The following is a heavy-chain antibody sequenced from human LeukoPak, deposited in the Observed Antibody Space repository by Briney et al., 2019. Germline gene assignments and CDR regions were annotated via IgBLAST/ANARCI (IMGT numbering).Heavy chain of an antibody. D-gene: IGHD3-10*01. CDR2: ISGSGGST. CDR1: GFTFSSYA. V-gene: IGHV3-23*01. J-gene: IGHJ4*02. CDR3: AKAPGGYYYGSGGPDY. Sequence: GGSLRLSCAASGFTFSSYAMSWVRQAPGKGLEWVSAISGSGGSTYYADSVKGRFTISRDNSKNTLYLQMNSLGAEDTAVYYCAKAPGGYYYGSGGPDYWGQGTLVTVSS.